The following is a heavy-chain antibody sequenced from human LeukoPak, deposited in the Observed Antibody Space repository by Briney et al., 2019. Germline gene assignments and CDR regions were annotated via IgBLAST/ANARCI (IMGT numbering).Heavy chain of an antibody. CDR1: GFPFSSYW. CDR2: IKSDGSST. CDR3: ARVWGGSTFDY. D-gene: IGHD3-16*01. V-gene: IGHV3-74*01. Sequence: GGSLRLSCAASGFPFSSYWMHWVCQAPGKGLVWVSRIKSDGSSTNYADSVKGRFTISRDNAKNTLYLQMSRLRAEDTAVHYCARVWGGSTFDYWGQGTLVTVSS. J-gene: IGHJ4*02.